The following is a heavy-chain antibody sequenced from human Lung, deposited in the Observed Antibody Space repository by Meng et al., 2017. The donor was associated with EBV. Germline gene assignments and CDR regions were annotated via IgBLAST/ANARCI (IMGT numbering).Heavy chain of an antibody. CDR2: TYYRSKWYN. V-gene: IGHV6-1*01. J-gene: IGHJ2*01. CDR1: GYSGSSSSAA. Sequence: QLQPSVPGPVQPSHTPSLTCVNPGYSGSSSSAAWTWIRQSPPICLELLGRTYYRSKWYNDYAEFVKSRIPINPDTSKNQFSLQLNSVTPEDTAVYYCARGATSVFDLWGRGTLVTVSS. CDR3: ARGATSVFDL.